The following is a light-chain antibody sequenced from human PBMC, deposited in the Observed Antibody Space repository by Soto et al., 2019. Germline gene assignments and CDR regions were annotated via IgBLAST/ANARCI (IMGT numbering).Light chain of an antibody. CDR1: QSVDTN. Sequence: EVVMTQSPATLSVSPGDRATLSCRASQSVDTNVAWYQQKPGQAPRLLVHGASTRATGVPARFTGIGSGTDFTLTISGLQSDDFAVYYCQQYHSGPISFGQGTRL. CDR2: GAS. V-gene: IGKV3-15*01. J-gene: IGKJ5*01. CDR3: QQYHSGPIS.